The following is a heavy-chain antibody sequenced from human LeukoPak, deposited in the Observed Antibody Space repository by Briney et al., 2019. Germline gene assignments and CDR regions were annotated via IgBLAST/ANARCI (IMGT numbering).Heavy chain of an antibody. CDR3: ARGYCSSTSCQHAFDI. CDR1: GGAFSGYY. D-gene: IGHD2-2*01. J-gene: IGHJ3*02. CDR2: INHSGST. V-gene: IGHV4-34*01. Sequence: SETLSLTCAVYGGAFSGYYWSWIRQPPGKGLEWIGEINHSGSTNYNPSLKSRVTISVDTSKNQFSLKLSSVTAADTALYYCARGYCSSTSCQHAFDIWGQGTMVTVSS.